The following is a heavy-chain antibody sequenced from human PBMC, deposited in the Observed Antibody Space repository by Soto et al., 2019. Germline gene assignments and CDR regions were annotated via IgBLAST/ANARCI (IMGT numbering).Heavy chain of an antibody. Sequence: SDTLSLTCAVSGGSFSGYYWSWIRQPPGKGLEWIGEINHSGSTNYNPSLKSRVTISVDTSKNQFSLKLSSVTAADTAVYYCARDSGYSYGYRSRHYGMDVWGQGTTVTVSS. CDR3: ARDSGYSYGYRSRHYGMDV. J-gene: IGHJ6*02. V-gene: IGHV4-34*01. CDR2: INHSGST. D-gene: IGHD5-18*01. CDR1: GGSFSGYY.